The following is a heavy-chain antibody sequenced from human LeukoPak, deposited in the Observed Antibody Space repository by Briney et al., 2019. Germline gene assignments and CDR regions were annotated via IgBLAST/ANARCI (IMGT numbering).Heavy chain of an antibody. CDR2: IIPIFGTT. CDR3: ARGGEANYYDTSGYYLYYY. D-gene: IGHD3-22*01. CDR1: GGTFSNYA. Sequence: GASVKVSCKASGGTFSNYAISWARQAPRQGLEWMGRIIPIFGTTNYAQKFQGRVTITTDESTSTAYMELSSLRSEDTAVYYCARGGEANYYDTSGYYLYYYWGQGTLVTVSS. J-gene: IGHJ4*02. V-gene: IGHV1-69*05.